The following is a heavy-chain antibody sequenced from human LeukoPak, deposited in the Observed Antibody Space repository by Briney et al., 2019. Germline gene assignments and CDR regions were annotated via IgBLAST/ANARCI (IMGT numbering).Heavy chain of an antibody. CDR3: ARLFGWELPVDY. CDR2: IYYSGST. CDR1: GGSNSSSSYY. V-gene: IGHV4-39*01. D-gene: IGHD1-26*01. Sequence: SETLSLTCTVSGGSNSSSSYYWGWIRQPPGKGLEWIGSIYYSGSTYYNPSLKSRVTISVDTSKNQFSLKLSSVTAADTAVYYCARLFGWELPVDYWGQGTLVTVSS. J-gene: IGHJ4*02.